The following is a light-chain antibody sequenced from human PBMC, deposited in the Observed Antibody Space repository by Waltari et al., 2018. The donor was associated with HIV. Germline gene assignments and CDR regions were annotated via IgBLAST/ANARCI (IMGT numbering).Light chain of an antibody. V-gene: IGKV2-28*01. Sequence: DIVMTQSPPSLPVTPGEPASISCRSSQSLLHSNGYIYLDWCLQKPGQSPQLLIYLGSNRASGVPDRFSGSGSGTDFTLKISRVEAEDAGTYYCIQSLQTPIPLGQGTRLEIK. J-gene: IGKJ5*01. CDR3: IQSLQTPIP. CDR2: LGS. CDR1: QSLLHSNGYIY.